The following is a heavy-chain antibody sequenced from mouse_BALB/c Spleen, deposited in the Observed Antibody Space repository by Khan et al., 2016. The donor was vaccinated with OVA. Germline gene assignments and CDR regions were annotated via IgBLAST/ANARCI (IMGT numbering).Heavy chain of an antibody. Sequence: QVQLKESGPGLVAPSQSLSITCTISGFSLTNYGVHWVRQPPGKGLEWLVVIWSDGSTTYNSALKSRLSISKDNSKSQVFLKMNSLQTDETAMYYWARQPDYLYYVLDYWGQGTLVTVSS. J-gene: IGHJ4*01. CDR1: GFSLTNYG. D-gene: IGHD1-1*02. CDR2: IWSDGST. CDR3: ARQPDYLYYVLDY. V-gene: IGHV2-6-1*01.